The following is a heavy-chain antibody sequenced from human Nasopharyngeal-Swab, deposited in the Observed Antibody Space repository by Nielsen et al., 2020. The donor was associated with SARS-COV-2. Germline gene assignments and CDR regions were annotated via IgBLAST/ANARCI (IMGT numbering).Heavy chain of an antibody. Sequence: SETLSLTCTVSGGSISSYYWSWIRQPPGKGLEWIGYIYYSGSTNYNPSLKSRVTISVDTSKNQFSLKLSSVTAADTAVYYCARGEGKYYFDYWGQGTLVTVSS. V-gene: IGHV4-59*01. CDR1: GGSISSYY. CDR2: IYYSGST. J-gene: IGHJ4*02. CDR3: ARGEGKYYFDY.